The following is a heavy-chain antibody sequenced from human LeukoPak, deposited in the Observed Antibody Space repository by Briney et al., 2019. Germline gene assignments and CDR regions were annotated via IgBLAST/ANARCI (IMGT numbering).Heavy chain of an antibody. CDR3: ARWDSYYYGSGSYYNTLSDY. CDR1: GFTFSSYG. J-gene: IGHJ4*02. CDR2: ISSSSTTI. D-gene: IGHD3-10*01. V-gene: IGHV3-48*01. Sequence: GGSLRLSCAASGFTFSSYGMSWVRQAPGKGLEWVSYISSSSTTIHYADSVKGRFTISRDNAKNSVYLQMNSLRAEDTAVYYCARWDSYYYGSGSYYNTLSDYWGQGTLVTVSS.